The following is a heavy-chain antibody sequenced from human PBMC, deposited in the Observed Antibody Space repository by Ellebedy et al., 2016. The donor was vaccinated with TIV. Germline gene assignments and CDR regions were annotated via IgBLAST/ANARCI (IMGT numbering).Heavy chain of an antibody. J-gene: IGHJ5*02. CDR2: IIPIFGTA. CDR3: ATRVRHVNIVAGFDP. D-gene: IGHD5-12*01. V-gene: IGHV1-69*13. CDR1: GGTFSSYA. Sequence: AASVKVSCKASGGTFSSYAISWVRQAPGQGLEWMGGIIPIFGTANYAQKFQGRVTITADESTSTAYMELSSLRSEDTAVYYWATRVRHVNIVAGFDPWGQGTLVTVSS.